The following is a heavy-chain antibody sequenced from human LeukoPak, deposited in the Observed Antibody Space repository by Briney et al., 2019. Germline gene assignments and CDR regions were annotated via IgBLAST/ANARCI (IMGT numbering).Heavy chain of an antibody. V-gene: IGHV3-48*03. CDR3: AKDRYFDWLSYYYYYMDV. J-gene: IGHJ6*03. CDR1: GFTFSSYE. Sequence: GGSLRLSCAASGFTFSSYEMNWVRQAPGKGLEWVSYISSSGSTIYYADSVKGRFTISRDNSKNTLYLQMNSLRAEDTAVYYCAKDRYFDWLSYYYYYMDVWGKGTTVTISS. CDR2: ISSSGSTI. D-gene: IGHD3-9*01.